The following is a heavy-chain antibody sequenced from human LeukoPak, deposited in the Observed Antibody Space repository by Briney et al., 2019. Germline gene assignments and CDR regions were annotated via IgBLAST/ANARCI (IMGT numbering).Heavy chain of an antibody. CDR1: GFSLSTSGVG. CDR3: ARSSTMIVVAYFDY. J-gene: IGHJ4*02. D-gene: IGHD3-22*01. Sequence: SGPTLVNPTQTLTLTCTFSGFSLSTSGVGVGWIRQPPGKALEWLALIYWNDDKRYSPSLKSRLTITKDTSKNQVVLTMTNMDPVDTATYYCARSSTMIVVAYFDYWGQGTLVTVSS. CDR2: IYWNDDK. V-gene: IGHV2-5*01.